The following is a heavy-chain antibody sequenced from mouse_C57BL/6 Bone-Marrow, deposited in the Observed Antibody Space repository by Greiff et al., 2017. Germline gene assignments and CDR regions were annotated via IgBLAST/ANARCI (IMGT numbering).Heavy chain of an antibody. CDR3: ARSGDGNYGFAY. J-gene: IGHJ3*01. D-gene: IGHD2-1*01. V-gene: IGHV1-55*01. CDR1: GYTFTSYW. CDR2: IYPGSGST. Sequence: QVQLQQPGAELVKPGASVKMSCKASGYTFTSYWITWVKQRPGQGLEWIGDIYPGSGSTNYNEKFKSKATLTVDTSSSTAYMQLSSLTSEDSAVYYCARSGDGNYGFAYWGQGALVTVSA.